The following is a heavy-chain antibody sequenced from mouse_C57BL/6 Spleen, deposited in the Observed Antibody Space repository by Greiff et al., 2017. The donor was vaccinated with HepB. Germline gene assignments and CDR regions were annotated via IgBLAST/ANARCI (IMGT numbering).Heavy chain of an antibody. CDR2: INPSSGYT. Sequence: QVHVKQSGAELARPGASVKMSCKASGYTFTSYTMHWVKQRPGQGLEWIGYINPSSGYTKYNQKFKDKATLTADKSSSTAYMQLSSLTSEDSAVYYCARGELRESYFDYWGQGTTLTVSS. CDR3: ARGELRESYFDY. CDR1: GYTFTSYT. D-gene: IGHD1-1*01. J-gene: IGHJ2*01. V-gene: IGHV1-4*01.